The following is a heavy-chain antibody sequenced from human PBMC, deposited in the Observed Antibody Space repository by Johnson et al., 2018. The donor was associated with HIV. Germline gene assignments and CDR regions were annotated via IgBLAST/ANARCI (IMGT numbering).Heavy chain of an antibody. D-gene: IGHD6-6*01. CDR3: TTEAYSSSSAAFDI. CDR2: IKSKTDGGTT. Sequence: QLVASGGGLVKPGGSLRVSCAASGFTFSNAWMTWVRQAPGKGLEWDGRIKSKTDGGTTDYAAPVEGRFTISRDDSKNTLYLQMNSLKTEDTAVYYCTTEAYSSSSAAFDIWGQGTMVTVSS. CDR1: GFTFSNAW. J-gene: IGHJ3*02. V-gene: IGHV3-15*01.